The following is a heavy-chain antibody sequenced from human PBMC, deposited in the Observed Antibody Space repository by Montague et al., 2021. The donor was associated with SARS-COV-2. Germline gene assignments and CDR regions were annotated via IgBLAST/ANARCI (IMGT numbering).Heavy chain of an antibody. Sequence: SLRLSCAAYGFTFSSYGMTGVRQAPGKGLEWVSTISDSGGSPYYXDSXKGRFTISRDNSKNTLYLQMSSLRAEDTAVYYCADRGVRYFDAQGVWYYFDYWGQGTLVTASS. J-gene: IGHJ4*02. D-gene: IGHD3-9*01. CDR1: GFTFSSYG. CDR3: ADRGVRYFDAQGVWYYFDY. V-gene: IGHV3-23*01. CDR2: ISDSGGSP.